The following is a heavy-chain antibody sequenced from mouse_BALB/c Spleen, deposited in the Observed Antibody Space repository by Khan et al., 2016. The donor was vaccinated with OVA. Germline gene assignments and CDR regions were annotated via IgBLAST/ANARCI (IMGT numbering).Heavy chain of an antibody. J-gene: IGHJ4*01. V-gene: IGHV3-2*02. Sequence: EVQLVESGPGLVKPSQSLSLTCTVTGYSITSDYAWNWIRQFPGNTLEWMGYISYSGSTNYNPSLKSRIFITRDTSKNQFILQLNSVTTEDTATDYCARDGSRYNYAMDYWGQGTSVTVSS. CDR2: ISYSGST. CDR1: GYSITSDYA. CDR3: ARDGSRYNYAMDY. D-gene: IGHD2-3*01.